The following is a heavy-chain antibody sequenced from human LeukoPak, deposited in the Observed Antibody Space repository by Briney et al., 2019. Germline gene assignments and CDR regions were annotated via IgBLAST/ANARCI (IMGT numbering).Heavy chain of an antibody. CDR1: GFTFDDYA. CDR3: AEDMKSGYDLARFDS. V-gene: IGHV3-9*01. Sequence: GGSLRLSCAASGFTFDDYAMHWVRQAPGKGLEWVSGINWNGNSLGYADSVEGRFTISRDNAKSSLYLQMNSLRAEDTAFYYCAEDMKSGYDLARFDSWGQGTLVTVSS. CDR2: INWNGNSL. D-gene: IGHD3-3*01. J-gene: IGHJ4*02.